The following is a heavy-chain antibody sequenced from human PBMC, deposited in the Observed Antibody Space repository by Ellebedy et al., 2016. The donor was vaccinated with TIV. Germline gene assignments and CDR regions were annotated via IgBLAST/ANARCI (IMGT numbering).Heavy chain of an antibody. V-gene: IGHV3-23*01. CDR1: GFTFSSYA. J-gene: IGHJ6*03. Sequence: GESLKISXAASGFTFSSYAMSWVRQAPGRRLEWVSALSGSGGSTHYVDSVRGRFTTSRDNSKNTLYLQMTSLRAEDTAVYYCARAPTAIFAHFYYYYYYMDVWGKGTTVTVSS. CDR2: LSGSGGST. D-gene: IGHD2-21*02. CDR3: ARAPTAIFAHFYYYYYYMDV.